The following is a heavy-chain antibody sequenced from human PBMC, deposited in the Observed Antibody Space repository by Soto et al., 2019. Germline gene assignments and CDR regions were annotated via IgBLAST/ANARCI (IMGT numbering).Heavy chain of an antibody. D-gene: IGHD2-21*02. V-gene: IGHV3-33*01. Sequence: GGSLRLSCAASGFTFSTYGMHWARQAPGKGLEWVAFIWYDGSNKFYAASVKGRFTISRDNPKNTLYLQMNSLRADDTAVYYCARDLAPYCGGDCNIDYWGQGALVTVSS. CDR2: IWYDGSNK. J-gene: IGHJ4*02. CDR3: ARDLAPYCGGDCNIDY. CDR1: GFTFSTYG.